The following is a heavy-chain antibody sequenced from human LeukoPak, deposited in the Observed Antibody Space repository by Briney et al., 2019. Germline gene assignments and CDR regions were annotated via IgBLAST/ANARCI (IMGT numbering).Heavy chain of an antibody. CDR3: ARQELRIAVPRGYFDY. CDR2: IYYSGST. J-gene: IGHJ4*02. D-gene: IGHD6-19*01. V-gene: IGHV4-39*01. Sequence: SETLSLTCTVSGGSIRSSYYYWGWIRQPPGKGLEWIGSIYYSGSTYYNPSLKSRVTISVDTSKNQFSLKLSSVTAADTAVYYCARQELRIAVPRGYFDYWGQGTLVTVSS. CDR1: GGSIRSSYYY.